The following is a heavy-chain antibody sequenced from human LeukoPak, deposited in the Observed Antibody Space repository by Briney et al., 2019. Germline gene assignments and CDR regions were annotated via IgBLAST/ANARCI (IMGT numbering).Heavy chain of an antibody. V-gene: IGHV4-34*01. CDR3: ARRVTDTYYYYYYIDV. Sequence: SETLSLTCAVYGGSFSGYYWCWIRQPPGNRLEWIGEINHSGSTNYNPALKSRVTISVDTSKNLFSLKRSSVTAADTAVYHCARRVTDTYYYYYYIDVWGKGTTVTVPS. CDR2: INHSGST. J-gene: IGHJ6*03. D-gene: IGHD2-21*02. CDR1: GGSFSGYY.